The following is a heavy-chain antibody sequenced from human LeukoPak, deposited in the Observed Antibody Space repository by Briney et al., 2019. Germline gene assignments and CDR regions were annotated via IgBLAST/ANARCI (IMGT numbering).Heavy chain of an antibody. CDR2: IIPILGIA. CDR1: GYTFTSYG. D-gene: IGHD3-22*01. J-gene: IGHJ4*02. CDR3: AGGYYYDSSGYVNDY. Sequence: ASVKVSCKASGYTFTSYGISWVRQAPGQGLEWMGRIIPILGIANYAQKFQGRVTITADKSTSTAYMELSSLRSEDTAVYYCAGGYYYDSSGYVNDYWGQGTLVTVSS. V-gene: IGHV1-69*04.